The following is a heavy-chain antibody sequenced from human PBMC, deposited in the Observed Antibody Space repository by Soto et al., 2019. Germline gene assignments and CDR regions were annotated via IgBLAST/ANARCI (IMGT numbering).Heavy chain of an antibody. J-gene: IGHJ6*02. Sequence: GGSLRLSCTASGFTFGTSAMSWVRQAPGRGLERVSGISGSGAGTYYAGSVKGRFTISRDNSKNTLYLQMSGLRVEDAAVYYCAKGPTVFGAVISFDYYYGMYVWGQGTPVTVSS. CDR1: GFTFGTSA. CDR3: AKGPTVFGAVISFDYYYGMYV. D-gene: IGHD3-3*01. V-gene: IGHV3-23*01. CDR2: ISGSGAGT.